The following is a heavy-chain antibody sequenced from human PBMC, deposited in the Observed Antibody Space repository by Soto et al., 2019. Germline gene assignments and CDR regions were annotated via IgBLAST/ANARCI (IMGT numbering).Heavy chain of an antibody. CDR1: GFTFSSHW. J-gene: IGHJ4*02. CDR3: TRGAGIGDS. Sequence: GGSLRLSCAASGFTFSSHWMSWVRQAPGKGLEWVANIKQDGSEKYYVDSVKGRFTISRDNAKNSLYLQINSLRVEDTDVYYCTRGAGIGDSWGQGTLVTVS. D-gene: IGHD3-10*01. CDR2: IKQDGSEK. V-gene: IGHV3-7*04.